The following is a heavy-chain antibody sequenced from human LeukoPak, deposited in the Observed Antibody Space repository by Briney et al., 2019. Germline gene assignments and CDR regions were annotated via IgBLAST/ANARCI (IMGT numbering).Heavy chain of an antibody. Sequence: GGSLRLSCAASGFTFSDYYMSWIRQAPGKGLEWVSHITSSGSIIKYADSVKGRFTISRDNAKNSLYLQMNSLRAEDTAVYYCARNYSSTPLMHYFDSWGQGTLVTVSP. V-gene: IGHV3-11*04. CDR3: ARNYSSTPLMHYFDS. J-gene: IGHJ4*02. CDR1: GFTFSDYY. D-gene: IGHD6-19*01. CDR2: ITSSGSII.